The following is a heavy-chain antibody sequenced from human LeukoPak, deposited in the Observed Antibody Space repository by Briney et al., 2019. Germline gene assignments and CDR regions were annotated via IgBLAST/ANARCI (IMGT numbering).Heavy chain of an antibody. CDR2: IRSKAYGGTT. J-gene: IGHJ5*02. Sequence: TGGSLRLSCTASGFTFGDYAMSWVRQAPGKGLEWVGFIRSKAYGGTTEYAASVQGRFTISRDDSKSIAYLQMNSLKTEDTAVYYCTRYYYGSGSYSSFNWFDPWGQGTLVTVSS. V-gene: IGHV3-49*04. CDR1: GFTFGDYA. CDR3: TRYYYGSGSYSSFNWFDP. D-gene: IGHD3-10*01.